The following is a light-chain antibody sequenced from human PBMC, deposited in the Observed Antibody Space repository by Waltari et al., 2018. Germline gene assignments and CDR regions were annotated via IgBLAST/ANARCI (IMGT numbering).Light chain of an antibody. CDR3: QQYGTSSYT. Sequence: EIVLTQSPGTLSLFPGERATLSCRASQSVRSSYLAWYQQKPGQAPRLLIYGASSRATGIPDRFSGIGSGTDFTLTISRLEPEDFAVYYCQQYGTSSYTFGQGTKLEIK. J-gene: IGKJ2*01. CDR1: QSVRSSY. V-gene: IGKV3-20*01. CDR2: GAS.